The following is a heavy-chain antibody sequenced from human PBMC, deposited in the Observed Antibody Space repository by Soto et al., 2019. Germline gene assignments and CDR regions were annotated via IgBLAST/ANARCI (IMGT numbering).Heavy chain of an antibody. CDR2: INHSGST. CDR1: GGSFSGYY. V-gene: IGHV4-34*01. Sequence: QVQLQQWGAGLLKPSETLSLTCAVYGGSFSGYYWSWIRQPPGKGLEWIGEINHSGSTNYNPSLKSRVTISVDTSKYPFSLKLSSVTAADTAVYYCARGPRASSWYNWFDPWGQGTLVTVSS. J-gene: IGHJ5*02. D-gene: IGHD6-13*01. CDR3: ARGPRASSWYNWFDP.